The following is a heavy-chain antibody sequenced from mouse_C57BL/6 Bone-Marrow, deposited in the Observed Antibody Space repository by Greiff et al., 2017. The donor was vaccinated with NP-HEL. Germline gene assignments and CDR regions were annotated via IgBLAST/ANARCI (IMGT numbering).Heavy chain of an antibody. CDR2: IHPNSGST. Sequence: QVQLQQPGAELVKPGASVKLSCKASGYAFTSYWMHWVKQRPGQGLEWIGMIHPNSGSTNYNEKFKSKATLTVDKSSSTAYMQLSSLTSEDSAVYYCARLVGPYYWGYFDVWGTGTTVTVSS. V-gene: IGHV1-64*01. CDR1: GYAFTSYW. CDR3: ARLVGPYYWGYFDV. D-gene: IGHD1-1*01. J-gene: IGHJ1*03.